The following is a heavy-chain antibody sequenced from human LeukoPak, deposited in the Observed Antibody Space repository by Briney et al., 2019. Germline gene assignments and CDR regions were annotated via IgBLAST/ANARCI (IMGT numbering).Heavy chain of an antibody. CDR2: IIPISGSA. V-gene: IGHV1-69*05. Sequence: ASVKVSCKASGGTFSTYAISWVRQAPGQGLEWMGGIIPISGSAKYTQKFQGRVTITTDESTNTAYMELRSLRSEDTAVYYCATTMGYLDYCSGGTCYSMLDWGQGTLVTVFS. CDR3: ATTMGYLDYCSGGTCYSMLD. D-gene: IGHD2-15*01. J-gene: IGHJ4*02. CDR1: GGTFSTYA.